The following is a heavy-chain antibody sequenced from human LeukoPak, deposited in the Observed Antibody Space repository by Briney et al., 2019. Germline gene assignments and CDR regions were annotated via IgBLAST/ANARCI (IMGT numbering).Heavy chain of an antibody. V-gene: IGHV4-34*01. CDR2: INHSGST. Sequence: KTSETLSLTCAVYGGSFSGYYWSWIRQPPEKGLEWIGEINHSGSTNYNPSLKSRVTISVDTSKNQFSLKLSSVTAADTAVYYCARDAAPYYYGSGIFRKNNWFDPWGQGTLVTVSS. CDR1: GGSFSGYY. J-gene: IGHJ5*02. CDR3: ARDAAPYYYGSGIFRKNNWFDP. D-gene: IGHD3-10*01.